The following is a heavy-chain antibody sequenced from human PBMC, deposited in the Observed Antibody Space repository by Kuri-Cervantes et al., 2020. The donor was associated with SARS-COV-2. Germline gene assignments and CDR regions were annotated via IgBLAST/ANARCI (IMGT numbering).Heavy chain of an antibody. V-gene: IGHV4-34*01. CDR2: INLSGST. CDR1: GWSFSGYH. CDR3: ARRVVSGMDV. J-gene: IGHJ6*02. Sequence: SEPLSLPCAVYGWSFSGYHWTWIRQPPGKGLEWFREINLSGSTNYNPSLKSRVTISVDTTKNQFSLKLSSVTAADTAVYCCARRVVSGMDVWGQGTMVTVSS.